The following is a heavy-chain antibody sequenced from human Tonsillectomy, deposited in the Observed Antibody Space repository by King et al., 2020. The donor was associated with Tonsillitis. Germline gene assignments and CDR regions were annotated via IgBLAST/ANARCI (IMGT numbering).Heavy chain of an antibody. D-gene: IGHD2-15*01. CDR3: ARAGGYCSGGSCYLHYFDY. CDR2: ISSSSSYI. V-gene: IGHV3-21*01. CDR1: GFTFSSYS. J-gene: IGHJ4*02. Sequence: VQLVQSGGGLVKPGGSLRLSCAASGFTFSSYSMNWVRQAPGKGLEWVSSISSSSSYIDYADSVKGRFTISRDNAKNSLYLQMNSLRAEDTAVYYCARAGGYCSGGSCYLHYFDYWGQGTLVTVSS.